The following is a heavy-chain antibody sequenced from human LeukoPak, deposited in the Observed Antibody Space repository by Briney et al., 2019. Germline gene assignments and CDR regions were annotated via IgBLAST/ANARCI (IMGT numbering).Heavy chain of an antibody. CDR3: ARAYTADTWFDP. CDR2: ISYDGSNK. J-gene: IGHJ5*02. CDR1: GFTFSSYA. Sequence: GGSLRLSCAASGFTFSSYAMHWVRQAPGKGLEWVAVISYDGSNKYYADSVKGRFTIPRDNSKNTLYLQMNSLRAEATAVYYCARAYTADTWFDPWGQGTLVTVSS. V-gene: IGHV3-30*01. D-gene: IGHD5-18*01.